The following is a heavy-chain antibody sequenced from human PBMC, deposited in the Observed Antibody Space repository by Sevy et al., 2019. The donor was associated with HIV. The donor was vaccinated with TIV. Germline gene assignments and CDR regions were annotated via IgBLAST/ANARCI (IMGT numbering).Heavy chain of an antibody. D-gene: IGHD2-2*01. CDR2: ISSSGSTI. CDR1: GFTFSSYE. V-gene: IGHV3-48*03. CDR3: ARDREYCSSTSCFHAFDI. J-gene: IGHJ3*02. Sequence: GGSLRLSCAASGFTFSSYEMNWVRQAPGKGLEWVSYISSSGSTIYYADSVKGRFTISRDNAKNSLYLQMNSLRAEDTAVYYCARDREYCSSTSCFHAFDIWGQGTMVPVSS.